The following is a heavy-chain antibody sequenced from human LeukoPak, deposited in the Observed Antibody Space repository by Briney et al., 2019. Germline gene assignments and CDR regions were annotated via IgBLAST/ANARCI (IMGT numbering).Heavy chain of an antibody. CDR3: ARAVASRWDYFDY. V-gene: IGHV4-61*08. D-gene: IGHD6-19*01. CDR1: GGSISSGGYY. CDR2: IYYSGST. J-gene: IGHJ4*02. Sequence: SETLSLTCTVSGGSISSGGYYWSWIRQHPGKGLEWIGYIYYSGSTNYNPSLKSQVTISLDTSKNQFSLKMNSVTAADTAVYYCARAVASRWDYFDYWGQGTLVTVSS.